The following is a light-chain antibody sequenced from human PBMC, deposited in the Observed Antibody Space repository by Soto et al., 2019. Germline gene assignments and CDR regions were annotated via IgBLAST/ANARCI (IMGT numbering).Light chain of an antibody. V-gene: IGLV1-40*01. CDR2: GNS. J-gene: IGLJ1*01. CDR3: QSYDSSLSGYV. CDR1: SSNIGAGYD. Sequence: QSVLTQPPSVSGAPGQRVTISCTGSSSNIGAGYDVHWYQQLPGTAPKLLIYGNSNRPSGVPDRFSGSKSGTSASLPITGLQADDEADYYCQSYDSSLSGYVFGTGTKLTVL.